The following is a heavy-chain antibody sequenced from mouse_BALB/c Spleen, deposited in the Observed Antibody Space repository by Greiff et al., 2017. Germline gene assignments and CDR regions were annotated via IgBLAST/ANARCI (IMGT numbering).Heavy chain of an antibody. CDR2: IYFSGTI. Sequence: EVKLQESGPGLVKPSQTVSLTCTVTGISITTGNYRWSWIRQFPGNKLEWIGYIYFSGTITYNPSLTSRTTITRDTSKNQFFLEMNSLTAEDTATYYCARYGNCGSFAYWGQGTLVTVSA. CDR1: GISITTGNYR. V-gene: IGHV3-5*02. D-gene: IGHD2-10*02. J-gene: IGHJ3*01. CDR3: ARYGNCGSFAY.